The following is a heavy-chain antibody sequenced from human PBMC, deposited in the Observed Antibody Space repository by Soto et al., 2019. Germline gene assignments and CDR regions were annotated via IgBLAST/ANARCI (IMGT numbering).Heavy chain of an antibody. CDR3: ARGDSSGWRRWYFDY. V-gene: IGHV4-59*01. CDR1: GGSISSYY. J-gene: IGHJ4*02. CDR2: IYYSGRT. Sequence: SETLSLTCTVSGGSISSYYWSWIRQPPGKGLEWIGYIYYSGRTNYNPSLKSRVTISVDTSKNQFSLKLSSVTAADTVVYYFARGDSSGWRRWYFDYWGQGTLVTVFS. D-gene: IGHD6-19*01.